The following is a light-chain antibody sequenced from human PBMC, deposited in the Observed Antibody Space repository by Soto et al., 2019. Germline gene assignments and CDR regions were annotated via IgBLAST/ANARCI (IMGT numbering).Light chain of an antibody. CDR1: QSISSY. V-gene: IGKV1-39*01. CDR3: QQSYSPPRT. J-gene: IGKJ1*01. CDR2: AAS. Sequence: DIRMTQSPSSLSASVGDRVTITCRASQSISSYLNWYQQKPGKAPNLLIYAASSLRSGVPSRFSGSGSGTDFTLTITNLQPEDFATYYCQQSYSPPRTFGQGTKVDNK.